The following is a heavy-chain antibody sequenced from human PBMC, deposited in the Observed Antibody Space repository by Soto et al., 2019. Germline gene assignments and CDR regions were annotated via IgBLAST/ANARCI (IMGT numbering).Heavy chain of an antibody. Sequence: ASVKVSCKASGYTFTSYYMHWVRQAPGQGLEWMGIINPSGGSTSYAQKFQGRVTMTRDTSTSTVYMELSSLRSEDTAVYYCARAGVPYYRSGSSYYGMDVWGQGTTVTVSS. CDR1: GYTFTSYY. CDR3: ARAGVPYYRSGSSYYGMDV. CDR2: INPSGGST. V-gene: IGHV1-46*01. D-gene: IGHD3-10*01. J-gene: IGHJ6*02.